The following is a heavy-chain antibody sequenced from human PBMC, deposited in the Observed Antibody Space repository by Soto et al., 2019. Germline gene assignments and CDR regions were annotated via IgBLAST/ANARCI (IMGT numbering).Heavy chain of an antibody. D-gene: IGHD5-18*01. Sequence: QVKLVQSGAEVKKPESSVKVSCKAPGGTFSTYAISWVRQAPGQGLEWMGGIIPMFGTANYAQRFQDRVTITADEYTNTVYRELSSLRSEDTAVYFCASGIQLWLRRINNGYSGWGQGTLVTVSS. CDR2: IIPMFGTA. J-gene: IGHJ4*02. CDR1: GGTFSTYA. CDR3: ASGIQLWLRRINNGYSG. V-gene: IGHV1-69*12.